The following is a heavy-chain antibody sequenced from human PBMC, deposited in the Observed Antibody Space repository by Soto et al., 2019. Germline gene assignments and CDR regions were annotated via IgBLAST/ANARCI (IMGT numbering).Heavy chain of an antibody. D-gene: IGHD1-1*01. J-gene: IGHJ4*02. CDR1: GYSFTSYW. CDR2: IYHSGST. V-gene: IGHV4-38-2*02. CDR3: ARNRTGALFDY. Sequence: ESLKISCKGSGYSFTSYWIGWVRQMPGKGLEWMGIIYHSGSIYHSGSTHYNPSLKSRVTISVDTSKNQFSLRLASVTAADTAVYYCARNRTGALFDYWGQGALVTVSS.